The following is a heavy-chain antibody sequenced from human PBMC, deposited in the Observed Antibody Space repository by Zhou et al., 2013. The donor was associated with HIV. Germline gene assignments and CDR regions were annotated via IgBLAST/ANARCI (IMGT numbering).Heavy chain of an antibody. Sequence: QVQLVQSGAEVKKPGSSVKVSCKASGGTFSNYAISWVRQAPGQGLEWMGGIIPIFEAASYAQKFQDRLTITTDESTTTAYMDLSSLISADTAVYYCAREGVDVVTARFGWFDPWGQGTLVTVSS. V-gene: IGHV1-69*05. CDR2: IIPIFEAA. CDR3: AREGVDVVTARFGWFDP. D-gene: IGHD2-2*03. CDR1: GGTFSNYA. J-gene: IGHJ5*02.